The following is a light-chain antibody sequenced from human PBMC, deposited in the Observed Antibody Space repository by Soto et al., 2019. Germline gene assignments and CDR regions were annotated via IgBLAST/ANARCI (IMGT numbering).Light chain of an antibody. V-gene: IGKV3-15*01. J-gene: IGKJ2*01. CDR2: GAS. Sequence: EIEMTQSPATLSVSPGEGATLSCRASQSVSSNLAWYQQKPGQAPRLLIYGASTRATGVPARFSGSGSGTEFTLSISRLQSEDFVVYYCQQYNNWPPYTFGQGTKLEIK. CDR3: QQYNNWPPYT. CDR1: QSVSSN.